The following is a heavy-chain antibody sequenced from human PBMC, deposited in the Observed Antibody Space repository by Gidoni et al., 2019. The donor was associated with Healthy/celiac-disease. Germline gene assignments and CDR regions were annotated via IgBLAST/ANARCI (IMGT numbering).Heavy chain of an antibody. V-gene: IGHV3-49*05. D-gene: IGHD3-22*01. J-gene: IGHJ4*02. CDR3: TRDIRYYDSSGYQRLWDY. Sequence: EVQLVESGGGLVKPGRSLRLSCTASGFPSGDYAMSWFRQAPGKGLEWVGFIRSKAYGGTTEYAASVKGRFTISRDDSKSIAYLQMNSLKTEDTAVYYCTRDIRYYDSSGYQRLWDYWGQGTLVTVSS. CDR2: IRSKAYGGTT. CDR1: GFPSGDYA.